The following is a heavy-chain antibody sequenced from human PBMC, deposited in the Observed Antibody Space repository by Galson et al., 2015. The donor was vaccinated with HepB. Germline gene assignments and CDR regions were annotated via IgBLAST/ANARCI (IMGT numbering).Heavy chain of an antibody. CDR2: IWYDGSNK. Sequence: SLRLSCAASGFTFSSYGMHWVRQAPGKGLEWVAVIWYDGSNKYYADSVKGRFTISRDNAKNSLYLQMNSLRAEDTAVYYCARDRSGGSCVDYWGQGTLVTVSS. J-gene: IGHJ4*02. CDR3: ARDRSGGSCVDY. CDR1: GFTFSSYG. V-gene: IGHV3-33*08. D-gene: IGHD2-15*01.